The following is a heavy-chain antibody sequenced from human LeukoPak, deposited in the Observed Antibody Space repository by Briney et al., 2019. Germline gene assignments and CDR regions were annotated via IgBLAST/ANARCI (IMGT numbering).Heavy chain of an antibody. CDR2: ISYDGTNQ. CDR1: GFTFSNFG. Sequence: PGRSLRLSCAASGFTFSNFGMHWVRQAPGKGLEWVAVISYDGTNQYYADSLQGRFTISRDNSKNTLYLQMNSLRAEDTAVYYCAKDQQDWGQGTLVTVSS. V-gene: IGHV3-30*18. CDR3: AKDQQD. J-gene: IGHJ1*01.